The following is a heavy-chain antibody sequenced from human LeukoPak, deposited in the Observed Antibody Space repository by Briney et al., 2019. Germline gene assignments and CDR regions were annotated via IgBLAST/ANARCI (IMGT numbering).Heavy chain of an antibody. Sequence: SVKVSCKASGGTFSGYAISWVRQAPGQGLEWMGGIIPIFGTANYAQKFQGRVTITADESTSTAYMELSSLRSEDTAVYYCARETIVVVPAAITLGANWFDPWGQGTLVTVSS. CDR2: IIPIFGTA. CDR3: ARETIVVVPAAITLGANWFDP. D-gene: IGHD2-2*01. J-gene: IGHJ5*02. V-gene: IGHV1-69*13. CDR1: GGTFSGYA.